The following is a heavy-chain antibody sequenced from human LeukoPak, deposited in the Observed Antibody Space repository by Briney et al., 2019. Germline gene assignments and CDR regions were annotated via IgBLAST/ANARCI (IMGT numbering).Heavy chain of an antibody. V-gene: IGHV3-49*04. J-gene: IGHJ4*02. CDR1: GFTFGDYA. CDR3: TREPQEWLALLDY. D-gene: IGHD6-19*01. CDR2: IRRIACGGTT. Sequence: GGSLRLSCTASGFTFGDYAMSWVRQAPGKGLEWVGFIRRIACGGTTEYAASAKGRFTISRNDSKSIAYLQMNSLKTEDTAVYYCTREPQEWLALLDYWGQGTLVTVSS.